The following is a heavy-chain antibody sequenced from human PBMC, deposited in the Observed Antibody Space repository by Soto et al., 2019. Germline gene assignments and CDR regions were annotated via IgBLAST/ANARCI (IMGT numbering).Heavy chain of an antibody. CDR1: GGTFNSYT. CDR3: AKEGFGDSGWFDP. D-gene: IGHD3-10*01. V-gene: IGHV1-69*06. Sequence: QVQLVQSGAEVKKPGSSVKVSCKASGGTFNSYTIGGVRQAPGQGLEWMGGIIPLFGTANYAQKFQGRVTIFADKSRSTAYMELSSLRAEDTAVYYCAKEGFGDSGWFDPWGQVTLVTVSS. CDR2: IIPLFGTA. J-gene: IGHJ5*02.